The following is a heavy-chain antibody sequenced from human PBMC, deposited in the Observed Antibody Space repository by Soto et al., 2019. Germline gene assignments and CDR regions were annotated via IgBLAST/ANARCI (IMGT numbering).Heavy chain of an antibody. J-gene: IGHJ4*02. CDR3: ARDSRDYYGSGSPHYFDY. D-gene: IGHD3-10*01. V-gene: IGHV4-59*01. CDR2: IYYSGST. CDR1: GGSISSYY. Sequence: SETLSLTCTVSGGSISSYYWSWIRQPPGKGLEWIGYIYYSGSTNYNPSLKSRVTISVDTSKNQFSLKLSSVTAVDTAVYYCARDSRDYYGSGSPHYFDYWGQGTLVT.